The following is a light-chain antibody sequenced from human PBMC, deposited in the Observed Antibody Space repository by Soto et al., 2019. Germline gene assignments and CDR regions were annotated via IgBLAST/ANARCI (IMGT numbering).Light chain of an antibody. Sequence: ETVMTQSPVTLSVSPGDTATLSCRASQRVSSHLALYQQEPGQAPRLLIYAGSTRATGISVRFSGSGSETEFTLTFRSLQSEDSALYYCHQYNNWPWTFGQGT. V-gene: IGKV3-15*01. CDR2: AGS. CDR1: QRVSSH. CDR3: HQYNNWPWT. J-gene: IGKJ1*01.